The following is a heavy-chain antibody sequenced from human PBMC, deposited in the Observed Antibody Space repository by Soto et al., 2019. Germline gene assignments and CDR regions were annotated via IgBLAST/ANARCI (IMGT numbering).Heavy chain of an antibody. CDR3: AAAGTLTTSMDV. D-gene: IGHD4-17*01. V-gene: IGHV1-58*02. J-gene: IGHJ6*02. CDR2: IVVGSSNT. CDR1: GFTFTSSA. Sequence: QMQLVQSGPEVKKPGTSVKVSCKASGFTFTSSAMPWVRQARGQRLEWIGWIVVGSSNTHYPQKFQEIVTITRNMSTSTAYMEPSSLRSEDTAVYYSAAAGTLTTSMDVRGQGTTVTVS.